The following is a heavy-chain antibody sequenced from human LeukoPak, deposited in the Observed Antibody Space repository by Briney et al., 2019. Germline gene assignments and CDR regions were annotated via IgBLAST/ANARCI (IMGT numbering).Heavy chain of an antibody. CDR2: IIPIFGTA. J-gene: IGHJ3*02. Sequence: GASVKVSCKVSGYTFTDYYMHWVRQAPGQGLEWMGRIIPIFGTANYAQKFQGRVTITTDESTSTAYMELSSLRSEDTAVYYCARDGEIAVAGYHDAFDIWGQGTMVTVSS. CDR1: GYTFTDYY. V-gene: IGHV1-69*05. D-gene: IGHD6-19*01. CDR3: ARDGEIAVAGYHDAFDI.